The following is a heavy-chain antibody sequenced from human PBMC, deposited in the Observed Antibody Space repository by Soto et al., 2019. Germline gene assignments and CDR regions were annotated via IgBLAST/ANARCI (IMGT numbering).Heavy chain of an antibody. Sequence: GASVKVSCKASGYTFTGYYMHWVRQAPGQELEWMGWINPNSGGTNYAQKLQGRVTMTTDTSTSTAYMELRSLRSDDTAVYYCARYYGSGSYYVRYYYYMDVWGKGTTVTVSS. J-gene: IGHJ6*03. D-gene: IGHD3-10*01. CDR1: GYTFTGYY. CDR3: ARYYGSGSYYVRYYYYMDV. CDR2: INPNSGGT. V-gene: IGHV1-2*02.